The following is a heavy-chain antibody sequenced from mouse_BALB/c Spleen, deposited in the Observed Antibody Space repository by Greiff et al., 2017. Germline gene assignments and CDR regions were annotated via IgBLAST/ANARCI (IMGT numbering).Heavy chain of an antibody. D-gene: IGHD2-4*01. CDR1: GYTFTSYW. CDR2: IYPGDGDT. CDR3: ARSTMITTKFAY. Sequence: QVQLQQSGAELARPGASVKLSCKASGYTFTSYWMQWVKQRPGQGLEWIGAIYPGDGDTRYTQKFKGKATLTADKSSSPAYMQLSSLASEDSAVYYCARSTMITTKFAYWGQGTLVTVSA. V-gene: IGHV1-87*01. J-gene: IGHJ3*01.